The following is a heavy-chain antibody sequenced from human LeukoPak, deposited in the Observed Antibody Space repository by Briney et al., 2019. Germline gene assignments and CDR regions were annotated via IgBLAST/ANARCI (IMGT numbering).Heavy chain of an antibody. J-gene: IGHJ3*02. CDR3: ARAVTYYYDSSGYHGAFDI. V-gene: IGHV4-61*02. D-gene: IGHD3-22*01. CDR2: IYTSGST. CDR1: GGSISSGSYY. Sequence: SETLSLTCTVSGGSISSGSYYWSWIRQPAGKGLEWIGRIYTSGSTNYNPSLKSRVTISVDTSKNQFSLKLSSVTAADTAVYYCARAVTYYYDSSGYHGAFDIWGQGTMVTVSS.